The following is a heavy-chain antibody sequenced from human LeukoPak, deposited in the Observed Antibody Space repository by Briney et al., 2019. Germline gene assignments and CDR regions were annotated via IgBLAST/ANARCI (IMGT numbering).Heavy chain of an antibody. V-gene: IGHV1-2*02. J-gene: IGHJ4*02. D-gene: IGHD3-22*01. CDR3: ARAGFFVTMIVVVTWPLDY. CDR1: GYTFTGYY. CDR2: INPNSGGT. Sequence: ASVKVSCKASGYTFTGYYMHWVRQAPGQGLEWMGWINPNSGGTNCAQKFQGRVTMTRDTSISTAYMELSRLRSDDTAVYYCARAGFFVTMIVVVTWPLDYWGQGTLVTVSS.